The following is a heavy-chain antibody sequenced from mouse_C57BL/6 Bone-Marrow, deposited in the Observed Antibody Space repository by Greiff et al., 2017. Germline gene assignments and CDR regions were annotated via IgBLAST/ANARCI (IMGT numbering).Heavy chain of an antibody. CDR3: ARPTVVEDYFDY. CDR2: IDPSDSST. CDR1: GYTFTSYW. D-gene: IGHD1-1*01. Sequence: QVQLKQPGAELVRPGTSVKLSCKASGYTFTSYWMHWVKQRPGQGLEWIGVIDPSDSSTNYNQKFKGKATLTVETSSSTAYMQLSSLTSEDSAVYYCARPTVVEDYFDYWGQGTTLTVSS. J-gene: IGHJ2*01. V-gene: IGHV1-59*01.